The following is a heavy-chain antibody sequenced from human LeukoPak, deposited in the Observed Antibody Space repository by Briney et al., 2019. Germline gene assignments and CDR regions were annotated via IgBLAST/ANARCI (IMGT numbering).Heavy chain of an antibody. V-gene: IGHV4-34*01. Sequence: SETLSLTCAVYGGSFSGYYWSWIRQPPGTGLEWIGEINHSGSTNYNPSLKSRVTISVDTSKNQFSLKLSSVTAADTAVYYCARAVVVAATPGYFDYWGQGTLVTVSS. CDR2: INHSGST. CDR3: ARAVVVAATPGYFDY. D-gene: IGHD2-15*01. J-gene: IGHJ4*02. CDR1: GGSFSGYY.